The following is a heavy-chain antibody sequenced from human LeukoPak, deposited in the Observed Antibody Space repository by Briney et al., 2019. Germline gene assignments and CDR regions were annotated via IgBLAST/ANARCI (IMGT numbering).Heavy chain of an antibody. Sequence: GGSLRLSCGASGFTFSNYEMNWVRQAPGMGLEWVSYISDSGSTIYYADSVRGRSTISRDNAKNSLYLQMNSLRAEDTAVYYCARVSYFGSAGFDYWGQGTLVTVSS. J-gene: IGHJ4*02. CDR3: ARVSYFGSAGFDY. CDR2: ISDSGSTI. V-gene: IGHV3-48*03. CDR1: GFTFSNYE. D-gene: IGHD2-21*01.